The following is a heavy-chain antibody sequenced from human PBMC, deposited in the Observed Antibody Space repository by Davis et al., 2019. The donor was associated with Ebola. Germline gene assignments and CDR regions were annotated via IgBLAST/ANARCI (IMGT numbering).Heavy chain of an antibody. D-gene: IGHD4-23*01. Sequence: PSETLSLTCTVSGGSVSSGSYYWSWIRQPPGKGLEWIGYIYYSGSTNYNPSLKSRVTISVDTSKNQFSLKLSSVTAAETAVYYWAREKRNDYGGTTFDYWGQGTLVTVSS. J-gene: IGHJ4*02. V-gene: IGHV4-61*01. CDR3: AREKRNDYGGTTFDY. CDR1: GGSVSSGSYY. CDR2: IYYSGST.